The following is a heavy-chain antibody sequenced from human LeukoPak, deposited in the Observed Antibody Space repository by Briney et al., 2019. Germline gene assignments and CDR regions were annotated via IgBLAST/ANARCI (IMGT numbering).Heavy chain of an antibody. Sequence: GASVKVSCKASGGTFNIYAISWVRQAPGQGLEWMGGIIPIFGTANYAQKFQGRVTITADKSTSTAYMELSSLRSEDTAVYYCARPYNWSYGYKNWFDPWGQGTLVTVSS. CDR3: ARPYNWSYGYKNWFDP. D-gene: IGHD1-7*01. J-gene: IGHJ5*02. V-gene: IGHV1-69*06. CDR1: GGTFNIYA. CDR2: IIPIFGTA.